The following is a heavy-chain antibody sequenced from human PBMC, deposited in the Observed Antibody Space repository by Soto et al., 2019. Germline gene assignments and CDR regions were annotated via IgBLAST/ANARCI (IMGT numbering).Heavy chain of an antibody. Sequence: PSESSSLTCTPTDLSITSTNYFWSWVRKPPVKGMEWVGSTYYSGKTHYNPSLKSRVTISVDRSKNQFSLQMSSVTAEDTAVYYCAKNLPRTGRFDYWGQGSLV. CDR2: TYYSGKT. CDR1: DLSITSTNYF. J-gene: IGHJ4*02. V-gene: IGHV4-39*05. CDR3: AKNLPRTGRFDY.